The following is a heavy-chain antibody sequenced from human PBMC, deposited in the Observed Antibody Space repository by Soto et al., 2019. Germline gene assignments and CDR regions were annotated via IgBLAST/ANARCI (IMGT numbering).Heavy chain of an antibody. CDR2: INAGNGNT. CDR3: ARDEAAGYNWFDP. J-gene: IGHJ5*02. D-gene: IGHD6-13*01. V-gene: IGHV1-3*01. CDR1: GYTFTSYA. Sequence: ASVKVSCKASGYTFTSYAMHWVRQAPGQRLEWMGWINAGNGNTKYSQKFQGRVTITRDTSASTAYMELSSLRSEDTAVYYCARDEAAGYNWFDPWGQGTLVTVSS.